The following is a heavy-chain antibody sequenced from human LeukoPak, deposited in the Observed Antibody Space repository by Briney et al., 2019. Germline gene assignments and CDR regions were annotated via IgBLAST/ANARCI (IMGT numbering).Heavy chain of an antibody. J-gene: IGHJ4*02. CDR3: TRSTVTDGDGY. D-gene: IGHD4-17*01. CDR1: GFTFSGSA. CDR2: IRSKANSYAT. Sequence: GGSLRLSCAASGFTFSGSAMHWVRQSSGKGLEWVGRIRSKANSYATAYAASVKGRFTISRDDTKNTAYLQMNSRKTEDTAVYYCTRSTVTDGDGYWGQGTLVTVSS. V-gene: IGHV3-73*01.